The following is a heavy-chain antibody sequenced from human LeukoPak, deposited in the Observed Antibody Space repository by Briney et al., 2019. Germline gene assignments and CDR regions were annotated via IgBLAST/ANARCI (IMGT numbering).Heavy chain of an antibody. CDR1: GFTFNKHW. CDR2: VDSDGGGT. V-gene: IGHV3-74*01. D-gene: IGHD2-15*01. CDR3: ARGRPHLLPDS. Sequence: GGSLRLSCAASGFTFNKHWIHWVCQAPGKGLVWVSRVDSDGGGTTFVDSVKGRFTISRDNAKNTVYLQMSSLRVEDTAVYYCARGRPHLLPDSWGQGTLVTVSS. J-gene: IGHJ4*02.